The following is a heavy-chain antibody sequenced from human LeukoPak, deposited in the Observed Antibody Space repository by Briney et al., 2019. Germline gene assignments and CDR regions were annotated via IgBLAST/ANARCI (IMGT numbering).Heavy chain of an antibody. Sequence: NSSETLSLTCAVYGGSFSGYYWSWIRQPPGKGLEWIGEINHSGSTNYNPSLKSRVTISVDTSKNQFSLKLSSVTAADTAVYYCARVGYYYGSGSYPARKGPLDYWGQGTLVTVSS. CDR3: ARVGYYYGSGSYPARKGPLDY. J-gene: IGHJ4*02. CDR2: INHSGST. CDR1: GGSFSGYY. D-gene: IGHD3-10*01. V-gene: IGHV4-34*01.